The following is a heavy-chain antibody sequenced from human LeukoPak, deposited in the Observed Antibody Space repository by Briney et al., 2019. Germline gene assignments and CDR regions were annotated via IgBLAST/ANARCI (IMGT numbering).Heavy chain of an antibody. V-gene: IGHV3-74*01. Sequence: PGGSLRLSCAASGFTFSGCWMHWVRQAPGKGLVWVSRINSDGSTTSYADPVMGRFTISRDNAKNTLYLQMNSLRAEDTAVYYCARVIYSGWQGELSDWGQGTLVTVSS. D-gene: IGHD6-19*01. CDR1: GFTFSGCW. CDR2: INSDGSTT. CDR3: ARVIYSGWQGELSD. J-gene: IGHJ4*02.